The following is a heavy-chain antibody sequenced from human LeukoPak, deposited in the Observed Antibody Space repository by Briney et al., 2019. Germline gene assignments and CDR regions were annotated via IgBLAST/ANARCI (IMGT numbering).Heavy chain of an antibody. V-gene: IGHV3-48*04. D-gene: IGHD2-15*01. CDR3: ARDLGCSGGSCYPSFDY. CDR1: GFTFSSYG. J-gene: IGHJ4*02. Sequence: GRSLRLSCAASGFTFSSYGMHWVRQAPGKGLEWVSYISSSGSTIYNTDSVKGRFTISRDNAKNSLYLQMNSLRAEDTAVYYCARDLGCSGGSCYPSFDYWGQGTLVTVSS. CDR2: ISSSGSTI.